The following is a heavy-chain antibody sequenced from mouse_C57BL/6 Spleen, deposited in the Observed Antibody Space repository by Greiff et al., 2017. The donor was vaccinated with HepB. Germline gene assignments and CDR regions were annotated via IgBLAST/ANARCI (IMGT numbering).Heavy chain of an antibody. CDR3: AREEIITTVVAFDY. CDR2: SYPGSGST. J-gene: IGHJ2*01. Sequence: QVQLQQPGAELVKPGASVKMSCKASGYTFTSYWITWVQQRPGQGLEWIGDSYPGSGSTNYNEKFTSKATLLVDTSASTAYMQLSSLTAEDSAVYYCAREEIITTVVAFDYWGQGTTLTVSS. V-gene: IGHV1-55*01. D-gene: IGHD1-1*01. CDR1: GYTFTSYW.